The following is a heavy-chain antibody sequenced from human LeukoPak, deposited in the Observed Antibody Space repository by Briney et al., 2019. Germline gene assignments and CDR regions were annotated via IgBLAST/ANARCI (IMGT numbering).Heavy chain of an antibody. J-gene: IGHJ3*02. CDR1: GFTFRSSW. CDR2: IKQDGSEK. CDR3: ARQNWGNAFDI. V-gene: IGHV3-7*01. Sequence: PGGSLRLSCAASGFTFRSSWMSWVRQAPGKGLEWVSNIKQDGSEKYYMDSVKGRFTISRDNAKNSLSLEMNSLRAEDTAVYYCARQNWGNAFDILGQGTLITVSS. D-gene: IGHD7-27*01.